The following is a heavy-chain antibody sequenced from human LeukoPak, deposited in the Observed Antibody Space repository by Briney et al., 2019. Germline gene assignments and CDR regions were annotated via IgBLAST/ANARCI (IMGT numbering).Heavy chain of an antibody. D-gene: IGHD3-22*01. J-gene: IGHJ4*02. CDR3: ARRPYYYDSSGYFIDY. CDR1: GGSFSGYY. V-gene: IGHV4-34*01. CDR2: INHSGST. Sequence: SETLSLTCAVYGGSFSGYYWSWIRQPPGKGLEWIGEINHSGSTNYNPSLKSRVTISVDTSKNQFSLKLSSVTAADTAVYYCARRPYYYDSSGYFIDYWGQGTLVTVSS.